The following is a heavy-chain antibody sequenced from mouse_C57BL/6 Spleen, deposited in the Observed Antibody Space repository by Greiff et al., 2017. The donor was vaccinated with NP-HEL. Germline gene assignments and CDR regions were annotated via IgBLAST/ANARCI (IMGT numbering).Heavy chain of an antibody. CDR3: ARGGCYDGYHPYYFDD. CDR1: GYSFTDYN. Sequence: EVQLQQSGPELVKPGASVKISCKASGYSFTDYNMNWVKQSNGQSLEWIGVINPNYGTTSYNQKFKGKATLTVDQSSSTAYMQLNSLTSEDSAVYYCARGGCYDGYHPYYFDDWGQGTTLTVAS. D-gene: IGHD2-3*01. V-gene: IGHV1-39*01. CDR2: INPNYGTT. J-gene: IGHJ2*01.